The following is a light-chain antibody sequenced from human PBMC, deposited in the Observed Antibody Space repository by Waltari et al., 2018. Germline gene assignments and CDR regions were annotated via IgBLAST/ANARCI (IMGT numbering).Light chain of an antibody. J-gene: IGKJ4*01. CDR1: QSISTY. V-gene: IGKV1-39*01. CDR3: QQSYSPLT. Sequence: DFQMTQSPSSLSASVGDRVTITCRASQSISTYLNWYQQKPGKAPNLLIYAASSLQSGVPPRFSGSGSGTDFTLTISSLQPEDFATYYCQQSYSPLTFGGGTKVEIK. CDR2: AAS.